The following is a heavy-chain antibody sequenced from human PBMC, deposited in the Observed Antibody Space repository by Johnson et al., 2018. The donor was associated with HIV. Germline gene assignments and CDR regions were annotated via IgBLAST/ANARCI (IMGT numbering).Heavy chain of an antibody. CDR2: ISGSGGST. CDR1: GFTFDDYA. V-gene: IGHV3-23*04. CDR3: AREAGAFDI. Sequence: VQLVESGGGLVQPGRSLRLSCAASGFTFDDYAMHWVRQAPGKGLEWVSTISGSGGSTYYADSVKGRFTISRDNSKNTLYLQMNRLRAEDTAVYYCAREAGAFDIWGQGTTVTVSP. J-gene: IGHJ3*02.